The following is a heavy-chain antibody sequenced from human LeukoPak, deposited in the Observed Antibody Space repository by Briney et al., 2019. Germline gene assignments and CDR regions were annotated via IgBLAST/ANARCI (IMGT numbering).Heavy chain of an antibody. CDR1: GFTFSSYW. CDR3: AKEPLYYDFWSGYYTGAGMDV. D-gene: IGHD3-3*01. CDR2: IKQDGSEK. J-gene: IGHJ6*02. Sequence: GGSLRLSCAASGFTFSSYWMSWVRQAPGKGLEWVANIKQDGSEKYYVDSVKGRFTISRDNAKNSLYLQMNSLRAEDTALYYCAKEPLYYDFWSGYYTGAGMDVWGQGTTVTVSS. V-gene: IGHV3-7*03.